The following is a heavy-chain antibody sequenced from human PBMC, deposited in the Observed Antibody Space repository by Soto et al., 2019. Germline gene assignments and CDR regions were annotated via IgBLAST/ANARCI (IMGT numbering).Heavy chain of an antibody. V-gene: IGHV4-59*08. CDR2: IYYRGST. CDR3: APHTLDTGMPSGY. CDR1: GGSISGYY. Sequence: PSETLSLTCAVSGGSISGYYWSWIRQPPGKGLEWIGYIYYRGSTHYNPSLKSRVTISVDTSKNQFSLNLSSVTAADTAVYYCAPHTLDTGMPSGYWGQGTLVTVSS. D-gene: IGHD5-18*01. J-gene: IGHJ4*02.